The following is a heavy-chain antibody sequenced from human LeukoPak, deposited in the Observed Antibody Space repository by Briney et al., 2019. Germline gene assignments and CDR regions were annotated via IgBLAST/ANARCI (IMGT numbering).Heavy chain of an antibody. CDR3: ARELSYDLWSGLGYYFDY. Sequence: PGGSLRLSCAASGFTFSSYSMNWVRQAPEKGLEWVSSISSSSSYIYYADSVKGRFTISRDNAKNSLYLQMNSLRAEDTAVYYCARELSYDLWSGLGYYFDYWGQGTLVTVSS. J-gene: IGHJ4*02. D-gene: IGHD3-3*01. CDR2: ISSSSSYI. V-gene: IGHV3-21*01. CDR1: GFTFSSYS.